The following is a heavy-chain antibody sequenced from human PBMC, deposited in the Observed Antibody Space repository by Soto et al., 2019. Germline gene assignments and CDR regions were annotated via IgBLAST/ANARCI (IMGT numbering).Heavy chain of an antibody. V-gene: IGHV3-30-3*01. J-gene: IGHJ5*02. CDR2: ISYDGSNK. CDR3: AWGFGVARGQKWFDP. CDR1: GFTFSSYA. Sequence: GGSLRLSCAASGFTFSSYAMHWVRQAPGKGLEWVAVISYDGSNKYYADSVKGRFTISRDNSKNTLYLQMNSLRAEDTAVYYCAWGFGVARGQKWFDPWGQGTLVTVPQ. D-gene: IGHD3-3*01.